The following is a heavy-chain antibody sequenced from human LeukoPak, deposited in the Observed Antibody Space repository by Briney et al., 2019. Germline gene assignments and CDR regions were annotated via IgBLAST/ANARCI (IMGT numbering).Heavy chain of an antibody. CDR2: IYYSGST. D-gene: IGHD3-22*01. J-gene: IGHJ4*02. Sequence: PSETLSLTCTVSGGSIGSSTYYWGWIRQPPGKGLEWIGAIYYSGSTYYNPSLESRVTISVDTSKNQFSLKLSSVTAADTAVYYCASRYYFHDGSGYRYWGQGTLVTVSS. CDR3: ASRYYFHDGSGYRY. CDR1: GGSIGSSTYY. V-gene: IGHV4-39*01.